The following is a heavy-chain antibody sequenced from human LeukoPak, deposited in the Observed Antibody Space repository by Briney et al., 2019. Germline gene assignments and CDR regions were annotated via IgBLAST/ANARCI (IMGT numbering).Heavy chain of an antibody. CDR1: GYSFTDYW. V-gene: IGHV5-51*01. CDR2: IYPGDSDT. CDR3: ARLSYGSVLYYYYMDV. Sequence: GESLKISCKGSGYSFTDYWIGWVRQMPGKGLEWMGIIYPGDSDTRYSPSFQGQVTISADKSISTAYLQWSSLKASDTAMYYCARLSYGSVLYYYYMDVWGKGTTVTVSS. D-gene: IGHD5-18*01. J-gene: IGHJ6*03.